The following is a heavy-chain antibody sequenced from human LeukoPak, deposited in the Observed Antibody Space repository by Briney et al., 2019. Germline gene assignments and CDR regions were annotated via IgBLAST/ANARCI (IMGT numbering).Heavy chain of an antibody. Sequence: PSETLSLTCAVSGYSISSGYYWGWIRQPPGKGLEWIGSIYHSGSTYYNPSLKSRVAISVDTSKNQFFLKLSSVTAADTAVYYCARHRDYSSSDYWGQGTLVTVSS. D-gene: IGHD6-6*01. CDR1: GYSISSGYY. V-gene: IGHV4-38-2*01. J-gene: IGHJ4*02. CDR3: ARHRDYSSSDY. CDR2: IYHSGST.